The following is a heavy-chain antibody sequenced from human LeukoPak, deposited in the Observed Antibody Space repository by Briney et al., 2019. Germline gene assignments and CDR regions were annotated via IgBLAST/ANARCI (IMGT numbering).Heavy chain of an antibody. D-gene: IGHD3-10*01. Sequence: PGGSLRLSCAASGFTFSSYGMHWVRQAPGKGLEWVAVIWYDGSNKYYADSVKGRFTISRDNSKNTLYLQMNSLRAEDTAVYYCARNMVRGVTAEKGAFDYWGQGTLVTVSS. V-gene: IGHV3-33*01. CDR3: ARNMVRGVTAEKGAFDY. CDR1: GFTFSSYG. CDR2: IWYDGSNK. J-gene: IGHJ4*02.